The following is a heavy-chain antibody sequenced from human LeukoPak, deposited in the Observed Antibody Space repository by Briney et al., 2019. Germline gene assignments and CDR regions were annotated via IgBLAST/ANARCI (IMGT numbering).Heavy chain of an antibody. J-gene: IGHJ4*02. CDR1: GFTFSSYG. CDR2: IWYDGSNK. D-gene: IGHD6-19*01. CDR3: ARDVRWLDY. V-gene: IGHV3-33*01. Sequence: PGRSLRLSCAASGFTFSSYGMHWVRQAPGKGLKWVAVIWYDGSNKYYADSVKGRFTISRDNSKNTLYLQMNSLRAEDTAVYYCARDVRWLDYWGQGTLVTVSS.